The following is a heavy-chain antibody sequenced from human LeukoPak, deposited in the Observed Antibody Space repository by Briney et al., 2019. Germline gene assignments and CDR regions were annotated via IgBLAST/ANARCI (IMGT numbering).Heavy chain of an antibody. CDR1: GFTFSSYA. J-gene: IGHJ4*01. Sequence: GGSLRLSCAASGFTFSSYAMTWVRQALGKGLEWVSGISGSGGSTYYADSVKGRFTISRDNSKNTLYLQMNSLRAEDTAVYYCAKDYDHGDILTGLFDYWGHGTLVTVSS. CDR2: ISGSGGST. CDR3: AKDYDHGDILTGLFDY. V-gene: IGHV3-23*01. D-gene: IGHD3-9*01.